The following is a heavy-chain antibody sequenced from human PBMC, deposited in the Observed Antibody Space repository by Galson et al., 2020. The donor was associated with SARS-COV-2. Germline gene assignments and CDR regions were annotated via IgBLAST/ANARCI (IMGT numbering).Heavy chain of an antibody. CDR2: ISSTSTNI. Sequence: GRSLRLSCAASGFTFSSYSMNWVRQAPGKGLEWISYISSTSTNIYDADSVRGRFTISRDNAKNSVYLQMNSLRAEDTAVYYCAREQYQLPYYYYYGMDVWGQGTTVTVSS. V-gene: IGHV3-48*04. D-gene: IGHD2-2*01. CDR3: AREQYQLPYYYYYGMDV. CDR1: GFTFSSYS. J-gene: IGHJ6*02.